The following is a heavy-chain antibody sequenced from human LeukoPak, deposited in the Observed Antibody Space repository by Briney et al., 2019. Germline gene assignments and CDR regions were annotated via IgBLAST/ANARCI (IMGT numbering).Heavy chain of an antibody. J-gene: IGHJ4*02. CDR2: ISAYNGNT. V-gene: IGHV1-18*01. CDR1: GYTFTSYG. Sequence: RASVKVSCKASGYTFTSYGISWVRQAPGQGLEWMGWISAYNGNTNYAQKLQGRVTMTTDTSTSTAYVELRSLRSDDTAVYYCARAAPPYDSSGYSYWGQGTLVTVSS. D-gene: IGHD3-22*01. CDR3: ARAAPPYDSSGYSY.